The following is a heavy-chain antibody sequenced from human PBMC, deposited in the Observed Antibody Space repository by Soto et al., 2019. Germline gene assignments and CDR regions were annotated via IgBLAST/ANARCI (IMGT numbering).Heavy chain of an antibody. V-gene: IGHV1-69*13. CDR3: ARDSNYYGSGRQASWFDP. CDR1: GGTLSSYA. D-gene: IGHD3-10*01. J-gene: IGHJ5*02. Sequence: SVKVSCKASGGTLSSYAISWVRQAPGQGLEWMGGIIPIFGTANYAQKFQGRVTITADESTSTAYMELSSLRSEDTAVYYCARDSNYYGSGRQASWFDPWGQGTLVTVSS. CDR2: IIPIFGTA.